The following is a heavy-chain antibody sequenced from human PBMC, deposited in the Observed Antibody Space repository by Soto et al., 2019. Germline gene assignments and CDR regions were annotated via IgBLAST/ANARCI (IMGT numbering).Heavy chain of an antibody. J-gene: IGHJ6*02. CDR2: ICSSGTT. V-gene: IGHV4-30-4*01. Sequence: NPSETLSLTCTVSGDSISSGNKYWSWIRQPPGKGLEWIGYICSSGTTYYNPSLKSRLTMSLDTSENQFSLKLNSLTDADTAVYYCARVPSPFDYYYAMDVWGQGTTVTVSS. CDR1: GDSISSGNKY. CDR3: ARVPSPFDYYYAMDV. D-gene: IGHD3-16*01.